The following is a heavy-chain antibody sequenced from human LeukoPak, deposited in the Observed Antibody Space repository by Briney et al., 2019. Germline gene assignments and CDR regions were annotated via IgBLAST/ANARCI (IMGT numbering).Heavy chain of an antibody. V-gene: IGHV3-30*02. J-gene: IGHJ6*04. Sequence: SGGSLRLSCAASGFAASGFTFSTFGMHWVRQAPGEGLEWVAFVRYDGTNKYYADSVKGRSTISRDDSKNTLYLQMNSLRAEDTAVYYCAELGITMIGGVWGKGTTVTISS. CDR2: VRYDGTNK. D-gene: IGHD3-10*02. CDR3: AELGITMIGGV. CDR1: GFTFSTFG.